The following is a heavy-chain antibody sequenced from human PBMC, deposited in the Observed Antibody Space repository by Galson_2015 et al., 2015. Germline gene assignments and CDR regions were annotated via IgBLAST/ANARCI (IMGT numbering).Heavy chain of an antibody. D-gene: IGHD3-22*01. CDR3: AKDSAVVVTLYYFDY. J-gene: IGHJ4*02. V-gene: IGHV3-9*01. Sequence: SLRLSCAASGFTFDDYAMHWVRQAPGKGLEWVSGINWNSGSIGYADSVKGRFTISRDNAKNSLYLHMNSLRAEDTALYNCAKDSAVVVTLYYFDYWGQGTLVTVSS. CDR2: INWNSGSI. CDR1: GFTFDDYA.